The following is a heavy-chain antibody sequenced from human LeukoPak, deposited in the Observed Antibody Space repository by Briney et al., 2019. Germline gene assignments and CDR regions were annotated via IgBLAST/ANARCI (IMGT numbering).Heavy chain of an antibody. CDR1: GGTFSSYA. J-gene: IGHJ3*01. V-gene: IGHV1-69*04. CDR2: IIPILGIA. CDR3: ARVKWPLTSAFDL. D-gene: IGHD5-12*01. Sequence: GASVKVSCKASGGTFSSYAISWVRQAPGQGLEWMGRIIPILGIANYAQKFQGRVTITADKSTSTAYMELSSLRSEDTAVYYCARVKWPLTSAFDLWGQGTMVTVSS.